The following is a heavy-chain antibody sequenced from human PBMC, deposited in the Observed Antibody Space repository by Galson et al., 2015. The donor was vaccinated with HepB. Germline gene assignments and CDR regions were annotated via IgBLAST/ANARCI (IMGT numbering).Heavy chain of an antibody. D-gene: IGHD1-26*01. V-gene: IGHV1-58*01. CDR2: IVVGSGNT. J-gene: IGHJ6*02. Sequence: QSGAEVKKPGASVKVSCKASGFTFTSSAVQWVRQARGQRLEWIGWIVVGSGNTNYAQKFQERVTITRDMSTSTAYMELSSLRSEDTAVYYCAAKGSGSYYYYYYGMDVWGQGTTVTVSS. CDR1: GFTFTSSA. CDR3: AAKGSGSYYYYYYGMDV.